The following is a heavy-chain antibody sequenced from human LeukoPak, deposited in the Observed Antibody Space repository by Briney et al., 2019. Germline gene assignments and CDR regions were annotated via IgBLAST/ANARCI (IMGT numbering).Heavy chain of an antibody. D-gene: IGHD7-27*01. Sequence: PGRSLRLSCAASGFTFSSYAMNWVRQAPGKGLEWVSYISSSGSTIYYADSVKGRFTISRDNAKNSLYLQMNSLRAEDTAVYYCASRRLGNDYWGQGTLVTVSS. J-gene: IGHJ4*02. CDR1: GFTFSSYA. CDR3: ASRRLGNDY. V-gene: IGHV3-48*04. CDR2: ISSSGSTI.